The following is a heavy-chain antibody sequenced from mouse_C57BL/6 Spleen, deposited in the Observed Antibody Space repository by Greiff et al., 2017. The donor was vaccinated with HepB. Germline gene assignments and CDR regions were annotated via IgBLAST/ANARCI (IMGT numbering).Heavy chain of an antibody. CDR3: ARGSSGYAMDY. V-gene: IGHV1-82*01. Sequence: VQLQQSGPELVKPGASVKISCKASGYAFSSSWMNWVKQRPGKGLEWIGRIYPGDGDTNYNGKFKGKATLTADKSSSTAYMQLSSLTSEDSAVYFCARGSSGYAMDYWGQGTSVTVAS. CDR1: GYAFSSSW. J-gene: IGHJ4*01. D-gene: IGHD3-2*02. CDR2: IYPGDGDT.